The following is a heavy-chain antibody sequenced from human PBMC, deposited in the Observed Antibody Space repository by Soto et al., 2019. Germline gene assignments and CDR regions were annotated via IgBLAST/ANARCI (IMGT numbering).Heavy chain of an antibody. CDR2: IDPTDSDT. CDR3: AKRRHTTSWYAAYYAMDV. D-gene: IGHD6-13*01. V-gene: IGHV5-10-1*01. J-gene: IGHJ6*02. Sequence: PGESLKISCKGSGYSFSSYWINWVRQTPGKGLEWVGRIDPTDSDTKYSPTFQGHVSISADKSITTAYLQWNSLEASDTATYFCAKRRHTTSWYAAYYAMDVWGQGTTVTVSS. CDR1: GYSFSSYW.